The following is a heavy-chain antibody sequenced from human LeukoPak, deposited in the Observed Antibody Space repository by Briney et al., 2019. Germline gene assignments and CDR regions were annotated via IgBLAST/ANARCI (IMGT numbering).Heavy chain of an antibody. CDR2: INPNSGNT. Sequence: GASVKISCKASGDPFTSYDINWVRQATGQGLEWMGWINPNSGNTGYAQKFQGRVTMTRNTSISTAYMELSSLRSEDTAVYYCARGGVDYGDPWHLDYWGQGTLVTVSS. J-gene: IGHJ4*02. V-gene: IGHV1-8*01. CDR3: ARGGVDYGDPWHLDY. D-gene: IGHD4-17*01. CDR1: GDPFTSYD.